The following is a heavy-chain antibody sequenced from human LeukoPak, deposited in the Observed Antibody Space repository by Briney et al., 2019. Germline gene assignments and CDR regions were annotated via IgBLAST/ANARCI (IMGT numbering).Heavy chain of an antibody. CDR2: INHSGST. CDR1: GGSFSGYY. V-gene: IGHV4-34*01. Sequence: SETLSLTCAAYGGSFSGYYWSWIRQPPGKGLEWIGEINHSGSTNYNPSLKSRVTISVDTSKNQFSLKLSSVTAADTAVYYCAREGENYYDSSGYPTSYYFDYWGQGTLVTVSS. CDR3: AREGENYYDSSGYPTSYYFDY. D-gene: IGHD3-22*01. J-gene: IGHJ4*02.